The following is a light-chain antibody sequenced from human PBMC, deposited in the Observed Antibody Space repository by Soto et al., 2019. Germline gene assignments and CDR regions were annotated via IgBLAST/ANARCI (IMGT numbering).Light chain of an antibody. J-gene: IGLJ2*01. CDR2: KDS. Sequence: SYELTQPSSVSVSPGQTARITCSGDVLAKKYARWFQQKPGQAPVLVIYKDSERPSGIPERFSGSSSGTTVTLTISGAQVEDEADYYCYSAADNNPQFGGGTKLTVL. V-gene: IGLV3-27*01. CDR1: VLAKKY. CDR3: YSAADNNPQ.